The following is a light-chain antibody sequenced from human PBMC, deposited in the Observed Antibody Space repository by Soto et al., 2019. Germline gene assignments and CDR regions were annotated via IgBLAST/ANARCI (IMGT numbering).Light chain of an antibody. CDR3: QQYNSFSLIT. CDR2: DAS. Sequence: DIQMTPSPSTLSASVLDTVTITFRSSQSISRWLAWYQQKPGKAPKILISDASILENGVPSRFSGTGSGTEFTLTISNLQPDDFATYFCQQYNSFSLITFGQGTRLEIK. V-gene: IGKV1-5*01. J-gene: IGKJ5*01. CDR1: QSISRW.